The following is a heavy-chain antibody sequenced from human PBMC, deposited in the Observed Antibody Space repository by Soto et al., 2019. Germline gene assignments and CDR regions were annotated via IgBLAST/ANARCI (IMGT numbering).Heavy chain of an antibody. Sequence: EVQLVESGGGLVKPGGSLRLSCEDSGFTFSSYTMNWVRRAPGKGLEWVSSTSSRSTNTHYADSVRGRFTISRDNAKRSLYLQMNSLRAEDTAVYYCARGPLYYFDYWGQGTLVTVSS. J-gene: IGHJ4*02. CDR3: ARGPLYYFDY. CDR1: GFTFSSYT. CDR2: TSSRSTNT. V-gene: IGHV3-21*02.